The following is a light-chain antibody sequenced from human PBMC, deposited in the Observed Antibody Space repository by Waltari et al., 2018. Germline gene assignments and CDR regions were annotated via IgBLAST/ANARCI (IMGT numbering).Light chain of an antibody. V-gene: IGLV2-23*01. CDR3: CSYVRDITWV. J-gene: IGLJ3*02. CDR1: SSDVGSYNL. CDR2: SGT. Sequence: QSALTQPASVSGSPGQSITISCTGTSSDVGSYNLVSWYQHHPGKAPKPLIYSGTQRPSGVSDRFSGSKSGDTASLTISGLQAEDEADYYCCSYVRDITWVFGGGTKLTVL.